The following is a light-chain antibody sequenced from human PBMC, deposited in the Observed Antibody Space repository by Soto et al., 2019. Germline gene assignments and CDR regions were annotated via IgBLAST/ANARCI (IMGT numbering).Light chain of an antibody. Sequence: QSVLTQPPSASGSPGQSVTISCTGTSSDVGSYDYVSWYQQHPGKGPKLLIYEVNKRPSGVPERFSGSKSGNTASLTVSGLQAEDEADYYCCSYTSSTTLDVVFGGGTKLTVL. V-gene: IGLV2-8*01. CDR2: EVN. CDR1: SSDVGSYDY. J-gene: IGLJ2*01. CDR3: CSYTSSTTLDVV.